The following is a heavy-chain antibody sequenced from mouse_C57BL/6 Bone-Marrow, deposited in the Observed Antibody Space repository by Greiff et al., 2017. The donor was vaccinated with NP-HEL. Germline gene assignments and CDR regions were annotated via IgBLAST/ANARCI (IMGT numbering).Heavy chain of an antibody. Sequence: QVQLQQSGAELARPGASVKMSCKASGYTFTSYTMHWVKQRPGQGLEWIGYINPSSGYTKYNQKFKDKATLTADKSSSTAYMPLSSLTSEDSAVYYCARGKYCSNSWFAYWGQVTLVTVSA. J-gene: IGHJ3*01. CDR2: INPSSGYT. D-gene: IGHD2-5*01. CDR1: GYTFTSYT. V-gene: IGHV1-4*01. CDR3: ARGKYCSNSWFAY.